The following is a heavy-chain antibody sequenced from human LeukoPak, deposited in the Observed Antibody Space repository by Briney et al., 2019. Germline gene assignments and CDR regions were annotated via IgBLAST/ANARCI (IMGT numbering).Heavy chain of an antibody. J-gene: IGHJ4*02. Sequence: PSQTLSLTRAVCGGSFSGYYWSWIRQPPAKGREWIGEITHCGSTNYNPSLKSRVTISVDTSKNQFSLKLSSVTAGGTRVYYCARGRGRWGIDYWGQGTLVTVSS. D-gene: IGHD7-27*01. CDR1: GGSFSGYY. CDR2: ITHCGST. V-gene: IGHV4-34*01. CDR3: ARGRGRWGIDY.